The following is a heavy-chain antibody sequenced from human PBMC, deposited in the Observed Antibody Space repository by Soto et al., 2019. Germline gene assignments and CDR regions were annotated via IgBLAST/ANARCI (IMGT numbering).Heavy chain of an antibody. J-gene: IGHJ1*01. V-gene: IGHV1-69*05. CDR1: GGTFSSYA. Sequence: QVQLVQSGAEVKKPGSSVKVSCKASGGTFSSYAISWVRQAPGQGLEWMGGIIPIFGTANYAQKFQGRVTFTTDESTSTAYMGLRGSRPEDTDLYYCARVEYSSGYYFYFQHWGQGTLVTVYS. CDR2: IIPIFGTA. D-gene: IGHD3-22*01. CDR3: ARVEYSSGYYFYFQH.